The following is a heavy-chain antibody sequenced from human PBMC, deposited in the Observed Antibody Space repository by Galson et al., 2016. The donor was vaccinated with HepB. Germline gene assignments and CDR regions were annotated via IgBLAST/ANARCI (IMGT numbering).Heavy chain of an antibody. CDR3: ARGRYEILTGSYYGFDH. J-gene: IGHJ4*02. Sequence: TLSLTCTVSGDSITSYYWSWIRQPAGKGLEYIGRIYSSGSTNYNPSLNSRVAMSIDTSKNEISLKLSSVTAADTAIYYCARGRYEILTGSYYGFDHWGQGTLVTVSS. D-gene: IGHD3-9*01. CDR1: GDSITSYY. CDR2: IYSSGST. V-gene: IGHV4-4*07.